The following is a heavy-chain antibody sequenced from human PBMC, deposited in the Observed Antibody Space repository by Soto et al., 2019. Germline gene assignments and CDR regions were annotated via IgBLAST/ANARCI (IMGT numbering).Heavy chain of an antibody. D-gene: IGHD3-22*01. J-gene: IGHJ4*02. CDR2: IYSGGST. CDR3: ARDRYYDSSGPHPFDY. V-gene: IGHV3-53*05. Sequence: TGKGLGGVAVIYSGGSTYYADSVKGRFTISRDNSKNTLYLQMNSLRAEDTAVYYCARDRYYDSSGPHPFDYWGQGTLVTVSS.